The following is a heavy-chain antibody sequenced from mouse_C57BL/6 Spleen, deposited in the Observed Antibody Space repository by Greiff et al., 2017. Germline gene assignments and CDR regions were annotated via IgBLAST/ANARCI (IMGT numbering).Heavy chain of an antibody. Sequence: EVQLVESGEGLVKPGGSLKLSCAASGFTFSSYAMSWVRQTPEQRLEWVAYISSGGDYIYYADTVKGRFTISRENARNTLYLQMSSLKSEDTAMYYCTREGLYDYEGDYWGQGTSVTVSS. CDR1: GFTFSSYA. J-gene: IGHJ4*01. CDR3: TREGLYDYEGDY. V-gene: IGHV5-9-1*02. D-gene: IGHD2-4*01. CDR2: ISSGGDYI.